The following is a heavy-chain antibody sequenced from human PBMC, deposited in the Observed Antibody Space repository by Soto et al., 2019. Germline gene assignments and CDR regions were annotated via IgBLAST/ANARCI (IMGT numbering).Heavy chain of an antibody. D-gene: IGHD2-15*01. CDR2: IYYSGST. CDR1: GGSISSGDYY. Sequence: SETLSLTCTVSGGSISSGDYYWSWIRQPPGKGLEWIGYIYYSGSTYYNPSLKSRVTISVDTSKNQFSLKLSSVTAADTAVYYCARGGGYCSGGSCYTEEIDYWGQGTLVTVSS. V-gene: IGHV4-30-4*01. CDR3: ARGGGYCSGGSCYTEEIDY. J-gene: IGHJ4*02.